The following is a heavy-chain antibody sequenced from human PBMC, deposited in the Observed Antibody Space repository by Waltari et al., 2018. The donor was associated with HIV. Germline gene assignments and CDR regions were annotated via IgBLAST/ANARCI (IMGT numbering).Heavy chain of an antibody. Sequence: QVQLQESGPGLVKPSETLSLTCTVSGGSINSHYWSWIRQPPGKGLEWIGYIYYTGSTNCIPSLESRVTISVDTSRTQFSLKLSSVTAADTAVYYCARGGALAVTLDPWGQGTLVTVSS. D-gene: IGHD6-19*01. J-gene: IGHJ5*02. CDR2: IYYTGST. V-gene: IGHV4-59*11. CDR1: GGSINSHY. CDR3: ARGGALAVTLDP.